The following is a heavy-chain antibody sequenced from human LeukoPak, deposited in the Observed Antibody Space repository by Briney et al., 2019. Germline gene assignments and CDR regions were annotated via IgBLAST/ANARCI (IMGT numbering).Heavy chain of an antibody. CDR2: ISYDGSNK. Sequence: PGGSLRLSCAASGFTFSSYAMHWVRQAPGKGLEWVAVISYDGSNKYYADSVKGRFTISRDNSKNTLYLQMNSLRAEDTAVYYCVRDRGSSGWTKNYYYYYYMDVWGKGTTVTVSS. V-gene: IGHV3-30*01. D-gene: IGHD6-19*01. J-gene: IGHJ6*03. CDR1: GFTFSSYA. CDR3: VRDRGSSGWTKNYYYYYYMDV.